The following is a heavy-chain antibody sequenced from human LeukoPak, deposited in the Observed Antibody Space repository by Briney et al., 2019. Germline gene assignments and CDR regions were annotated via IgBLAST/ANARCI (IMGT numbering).Heavy chain of an antibody. CDR2: VNTATGNT. D-gene: IGHD3-16*01. CDR1: GYSFAIYD. Sequence: ASVKVSCKTSGYSFAIYDINWSRQAPGQGPEWMGWVNTATGNTGYAQKFQGRVSMTRDTSRTTAYMELRSLTSEDTAVYFCARVWGPTPIHYFDYWGQGSLVTVSP. CDR3: ARVWGPTPIHYFDY. J-gene: IGHJ4*02. V-gene: IGHV1-8*01.